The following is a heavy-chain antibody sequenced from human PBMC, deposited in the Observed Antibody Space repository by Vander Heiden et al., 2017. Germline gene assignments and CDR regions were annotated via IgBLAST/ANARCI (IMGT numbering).Heavy chain of an antibody. D-gene: IGHD2-15*01. J-gene: IGHJ4*02. V-gene: IGHV1-69*01. CDR3: TSGESRLYSADY. Sequence: QVQLVQSGAEVKKPGSSVKVSCKASGGTFSSYAISWVRQAPGQGLGWMGGIIPTFGTANYAQKFQGRVTTTADESTSTAYMELSSLRSEDTAVYYCTSGESRLYSADYWGQGTLVTVSS. CDR2: IIPTFGTA. CDR1: GGTFSSYA.